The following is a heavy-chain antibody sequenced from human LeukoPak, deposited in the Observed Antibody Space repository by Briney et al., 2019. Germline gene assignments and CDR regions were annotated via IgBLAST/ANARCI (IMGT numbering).Heavy chain of an antibody. J-gene: IGHJ4*02. CDR1: GFTFTSSA. Sequence: TSVKVSCKASGFTFTSSAVQWVRQARGQRLEWIGWIVVGSGNTNYAQKFQERVTITRDMSTSTAYMELSSLRSEDTAVYYCAAGAAAAFSDYWGQGTLVTVSS. D-gene: IGHD6-13*01. CDR3: AAGAAAAFSDY. CDR2: IVVGSGNT. V-gene: IGHV1-58*01.